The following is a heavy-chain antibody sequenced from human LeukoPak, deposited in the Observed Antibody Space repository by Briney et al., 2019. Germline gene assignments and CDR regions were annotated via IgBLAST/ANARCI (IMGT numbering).Heavy chain of an antibody. CDR2: INANSGDT. V-gene: IGHV1-2*02. Sequence: ASVKVSCKASGYTFTGYYMHWVRQAPGQGLEWVGWINANSGDTNYAQKFQGRVTMTRDTSINTAYMELSGLRPDDTAVYYCAREPPGTSGNDYWGQETLLTVSS. CDR3: AREPPGTSGNDY. D-gene: IGHD5-12*01. J-gene: IGHJ4*02. CDR1: GYTFTGYY.